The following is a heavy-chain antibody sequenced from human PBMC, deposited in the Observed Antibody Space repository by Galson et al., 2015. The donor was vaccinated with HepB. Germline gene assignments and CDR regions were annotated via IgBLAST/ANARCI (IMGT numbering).Heavy chain of an antibody. J-gene: IGHJ5*02. Sequence: SVKVSCKVSGGTYTTYTISWVRQAPGQGFEWLGGIIPLVGISNYAERFKERVSFTADKSTSTTSMELRSLGSEDTAIYYCARSLDYYDSDGSDWVDPWGQGTLVTVSA. CDR1: GGTYTTYT. CDR2: IIPLVGIS. V-gene: IGHV1-69*10. CDR3: ARSLDYYDSDGSDWVDP. D-gene: IGHD3-22*01.